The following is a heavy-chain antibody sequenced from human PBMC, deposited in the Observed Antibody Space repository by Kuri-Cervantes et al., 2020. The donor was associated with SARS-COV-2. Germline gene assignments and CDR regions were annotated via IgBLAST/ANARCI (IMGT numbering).Heavy chain of an antibody. CDR2: INPDGSYT. Sequence: GGSLRLSCAASGFAFSGHWIHWVRQAPGKGLVWVSRINPDGSYTNNADSVKGRFTLSRDNAKNTLYLQMNSLRAEDTAVYYCARGYYDILTGYDNWFDPWGQGTLVTVSS. CDR3: ARGYYDILTGYDNWFDP. V-gene: IGHV3-74*01. D-gene: IGHD3-9*01. J-gene: IGHJ5*02. CDR1: GFAFSGHW.